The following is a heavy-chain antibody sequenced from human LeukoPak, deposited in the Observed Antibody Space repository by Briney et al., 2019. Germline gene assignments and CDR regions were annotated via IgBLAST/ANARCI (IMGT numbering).Heavy chain of an antibody. V-gene: IGHV3-21*01. CDR3: ARDGRARFGETFYYYYYYMDV. CDR2: ISSSSSYI. CDR1: GFTFSSYS. J-gene: IGHJ6*03. D-gene: IGHD3-10*01. Sequence: PGGSLRLSCAASGFTFSSYSMNWVRQAPGKGLEWVSSISSSSSYIYYADSVKGRFTISRDNAKNSLYLQMNSLRAEDTAVYYRARDGRARFGETFYYYYYYMDVWGKGTTVTVSS.